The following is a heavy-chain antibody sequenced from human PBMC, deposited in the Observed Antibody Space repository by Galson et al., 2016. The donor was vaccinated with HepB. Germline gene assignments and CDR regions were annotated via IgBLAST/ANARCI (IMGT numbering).Heavy chain of an antibody. CDR3: ARQDRAGLVNF. CDR1: GGSISSSFYY. Sequence: SETLSLTCTVSGGSISSSFYYWAWIRQPPGKGLEWIGNIYCSGTTYYNPSLESRVTISVDTAKNQFSLSLSFVTAADTAVYSCARQDRAGLVNFWGQGTMVTVSS. D-gene: IGHD3/OR15-3a*01. CDR2: IYCSGTT. V-gene: IGHV4-39*01. J-gene: IGHJ3*01.